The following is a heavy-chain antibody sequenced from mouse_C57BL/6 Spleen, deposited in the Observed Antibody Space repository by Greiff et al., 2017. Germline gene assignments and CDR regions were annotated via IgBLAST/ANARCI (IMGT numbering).Heavy chain of an antibody. CDR3: AISLYDCEGYYYAMDY. CDR2: IRNKANGYTT. CDR1: GFTFTDYY. D-gene: IGHD2-4*01. Sequence: EVQGVESGGGLVQPGGSLSLSCAASGFTFTDYYMSWVRQPPGKALEWLGFIRNKANGYTTDYSASVKGRFTISRDNSQSILYLQMKALRAEDRATYYCAISLYDCEGYYYAMDYWGQGTSVTVSS. V-gene: IGHV7-3*01. J-gene: IGHJ4*01.